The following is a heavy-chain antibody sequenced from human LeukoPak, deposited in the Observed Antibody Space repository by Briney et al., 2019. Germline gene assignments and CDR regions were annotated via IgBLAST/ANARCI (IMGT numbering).Heavy chain of an antibody. Sequence: PSGTLSLTCTVSGGSISSNDWWSWVRQPPGKGLEWIGEIYQSGSTNYNPSLKSRVTISVDKSKNQFSLKLTSVTAADTAVYYCARDQTDNWFDPWGQGTLVTVSS. D-gene: IGHD2-21*02. CDR1: GGSISSNDW. CDR3: ARDQTDNWFDP. CDR2: IYQSGST. J-gene: IGHJ5*02. V-gene: IGHV4-4*02.